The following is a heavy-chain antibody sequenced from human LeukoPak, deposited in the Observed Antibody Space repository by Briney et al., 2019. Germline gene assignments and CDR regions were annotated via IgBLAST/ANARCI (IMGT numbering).Heavy chain of an antibody. CDR2: IYYSGST. Sequence: PSETLSLTCTVSGGSISSYYWSWIRQPPGKGLEWIGYIYYSGSTNYNPSLKSRVTISVDTSKNQFSLKLSSVTAADTAVYYCARLTRRIVGARDAFDIWGQGTMVTVSS. V-gene: IGHV4-59*08. CDR3: ARLTRRIVGARDAFDI. CDR1: GGSISSYY. D-gene: IGHD1-26*01. J-gene: IGHJ3*02.